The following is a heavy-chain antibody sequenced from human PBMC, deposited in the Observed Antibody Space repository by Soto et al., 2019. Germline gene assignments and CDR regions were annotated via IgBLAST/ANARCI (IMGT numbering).Heavy chain of an antibody. V-gene: IGHV4-59*01. D-gene: IGHD1-1*01. CDR1: GGSISSYY. Sequence: TLSLTCSVSGGSISSYYWNWIRQPPGKGLGWIGYIYYSGSTHYTPSLKSRVTISVDTSKNQLSLRLSSLTAADTAIYYCARAGGELELDYWGQGTLVTVSS. CDR3: ARAGGELELDY. CDR2: IYYSGST. J-gene: IGHJ4*02.